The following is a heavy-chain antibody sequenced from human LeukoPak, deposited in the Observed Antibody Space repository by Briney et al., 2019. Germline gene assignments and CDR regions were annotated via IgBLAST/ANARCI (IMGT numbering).Heavy chain of an antibody. Sequence: GGSLRLSCAASGFTFSSYSRNWVRQAPGKGLEWVSYISSSSSTIYYADSVKGRFTISRDNAKNSLYLQMNSLRAEDTAVYYCAREHSSGYYMDVWGKGTTVTVSS. CDR2: ISSSSSTI. V-gene: IGHV3-48*01. J-gene: IGHJ6*03. D-gene: IGHD6-19*01. CDR3: AREHSSGYYMDV. CDR1: GFTFSSYS.